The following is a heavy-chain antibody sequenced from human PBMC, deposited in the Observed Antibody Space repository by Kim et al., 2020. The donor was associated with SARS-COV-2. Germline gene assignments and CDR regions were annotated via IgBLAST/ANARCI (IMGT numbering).Heavy chain of an antibody. CDR2: ISSSSSTI. CDR3: ARDQGSDAFDI. D-gene: IGHD1-26*01. Sequence: GGSLRLSCAASGFTFSSYSMNWVRQAPGKGLEWVSYISSSSSTIYYADSVKGRFTISRDNAKNSLYLQMNSLSDEDTAVYYCARDQGSDAFDIWGQGTMVTVSS. J-gene: IGHJ3*02. CDR1: GFTFSSYS. V-gene: IGHV3-48*02.